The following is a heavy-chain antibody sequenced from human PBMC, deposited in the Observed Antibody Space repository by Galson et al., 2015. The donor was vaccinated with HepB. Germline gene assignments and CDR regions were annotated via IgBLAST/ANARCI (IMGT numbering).Heavy chain of an antibody. D-gene: IGHD3-9*01. CDR1: GFTFSNYG. J-gene: IGHJ6*02. Sequence: SLRLSCAASGFTFSNYGIHWVRQAPGKELEWVAVISYDGSNQSYADSVKGRFTISRDNSKNTLYLQMNSLGAEDAAVYYCAKEGSPYFYYYGMDVWGQGTTVTVSS. CDR3: AKEGSPYFYYYGMDV. V-gene: IGHV3-30*18. CDR2: ISYDGSNQ.